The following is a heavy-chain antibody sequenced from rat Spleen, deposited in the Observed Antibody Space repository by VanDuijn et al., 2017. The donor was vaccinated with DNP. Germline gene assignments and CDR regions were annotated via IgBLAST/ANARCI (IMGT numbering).Heavy chain of an antibody. D-gene: IGHD4-3*01. V-gene: IGHV5-22*01. CDR2: ISFDGGDS. J-gene: IGHJ2*01. CDR3: ARYYSGYYFDY. Sequence: EVQLVESGGGLVQPGRSLKLSCVASGFTFSDYYMAWVRQAPTRGLEWVAYISFDGGDSYYADSVKGRFSISRDNAKSTLYLQMNSLRSEDMATYYCARYYSGYYFDYWGQGVMVTVSS. CDR1: GFTFSDYY.